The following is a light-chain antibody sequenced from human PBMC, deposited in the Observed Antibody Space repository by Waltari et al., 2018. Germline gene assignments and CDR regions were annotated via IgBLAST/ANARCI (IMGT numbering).Light chain of an antibody. CDR3: QQYNNYPFT. Sequence: DIQMTQSPSTLSASVGDRVTITCRATQSISSWLAWYQQKPGKAPKLLSYKASSLERGVPSRFSGSGSGTEFTLTISSLQPDDFATYYCQQYNNYPFTFGPGTKVDIK. J-gene: IGKJ3*01. CDR1: QSISSW. V-gene: IGKV1-5*03. CDR2: KAS.